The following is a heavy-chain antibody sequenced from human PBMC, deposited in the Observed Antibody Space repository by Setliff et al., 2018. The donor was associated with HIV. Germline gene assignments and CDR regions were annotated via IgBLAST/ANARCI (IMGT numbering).Heavy chain of an antibody. D-gene: IGHD3-3*01. CDR2: IFYSGTT. V-gene: IGHV4-39*01. J-gene: IGHJ4*02. CDR1: GDSLSSSSYY. Sequence: SETLSLTCTVSGDSLSSSSYYWGWIRQPPGKGLEWIGSIFYSGTTYYNPSLKSRVTISVDTSKNQFSLKLSSATATDTAVYYCARHGPRFLACFDYWGQGALVTVSS. CDR3: ARHGPRFLACFDY.